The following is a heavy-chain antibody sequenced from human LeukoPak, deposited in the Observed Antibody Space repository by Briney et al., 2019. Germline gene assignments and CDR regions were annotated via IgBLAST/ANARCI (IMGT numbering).Heavy chain of an antibody. CDR1: GYTFTSYG. Sequence: GASVKVSCKASGYTFTSYGISWVRQAPGQGLEWMGWISAYNGNTNYAQKLQGRVTMTRDTSTSTVYMELSSLRSEDTAVYYCARGGDCSSTSCYHYYYYYMGVWGKGTTVTVSS. CDR2: ISAYNGNT. V-gene: IGHV1-18*01. J-gene: IGHJ6*03. CDR3: ARGGDCSSTSCYHYYYYYMGV. D-gene: IGHD2-2*01.